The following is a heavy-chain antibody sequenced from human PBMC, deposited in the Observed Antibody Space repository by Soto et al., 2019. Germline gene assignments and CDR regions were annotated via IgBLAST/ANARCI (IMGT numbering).Heavy chain of an antibody. Sequence: GSSGKVSCKASGYTFTSYAMHWVRQAPGQRLEWMGWINAGNGNTKYSQKFQGRVTITRDTSASTAYMELSSLRSEDTAVYYCARDRVLSVAMPIYHYYRLAVRAQGTTVPVSS. CDR3: ARDRVLSVAMPIYHYYRLAV. V-gene: IGHV1-3*01. J-gene: IGHJ6*02. CDR2: INAGNGNT. CDR1: GYTFTSYA. D-gene: IGHD2-2*01.